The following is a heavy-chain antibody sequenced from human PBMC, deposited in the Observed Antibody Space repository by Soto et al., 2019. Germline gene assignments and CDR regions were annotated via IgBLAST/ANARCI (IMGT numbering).Heavy chain of an antibody. CDR2: IYSGGST. Sequence: GGSMRLSCAASGFTVSSNYMSWVRQAPGKGLEWVSVIYSGGSTYYTDSVKGRFTISRDNSKNTLYLQMNSLRAEDTAVYYCACSLTALYNYWGQGTLVTVSS. V-gene: IGHV3-66*01. J-gene: IGHJ4*02. CDR3: ACSLTALYNY. D-gene: IGHD3-9*01. CDR1: GFTVSSNY.